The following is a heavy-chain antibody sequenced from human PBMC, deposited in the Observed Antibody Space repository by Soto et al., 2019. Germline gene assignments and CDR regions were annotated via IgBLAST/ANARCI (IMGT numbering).Heavy chain of an antibody. CDR3: AGGNSGSSLAY. Sequence: QLRLQESGPGLVKPSETLSLTCTVSGASINSSSYYWGWIRQPPGKGLEWIASIYYSGTTYYNTSLRSRVTISVDTSKNQLSVRLTSVTAADTAVYYCAGGNSGSSLAYWGQGTLVTVSS. J-gene: IGHJ4*02. CDR1: GASINSSSYY. D-gene: IGHD1-26*01. CDR2: IYYSGTT. V-gene: IGHV4-39*01.